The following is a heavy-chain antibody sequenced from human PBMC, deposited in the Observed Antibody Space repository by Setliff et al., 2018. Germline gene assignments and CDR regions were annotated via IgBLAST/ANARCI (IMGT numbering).Heavy chain of an antibody. CDR1: GFSISSGYY. J-gene: IGHJ5*02. Sequence: SETLSLTCAVSGFSISSGYYWGWIRQPPGKGLEWIVNIHHSGKAYYNPSLKSRVTMSVDTSKNHVSLKLSSVTAADTAVYYCARAYTWSLPNDNSGYPGWFDPWGQGTLVTVSS. CDR3: ARAYTWSLPNDNSGYPGWFDP. D-gene: IGHD3-22*01. V-gene: IGHV4-38-2*01. CDR2: IHHSGKA.